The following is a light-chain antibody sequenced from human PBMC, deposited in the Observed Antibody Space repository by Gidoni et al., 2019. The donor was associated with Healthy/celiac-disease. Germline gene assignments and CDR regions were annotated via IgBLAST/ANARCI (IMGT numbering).Light chain of an antibody. CDR2: EVS. V-gene: IGLV2-14*01. CDR3: SSYTSSSTL. Sequence: QSALTKPASVSRSPGQSITSSCTGTSRYVGGYNYVSWYQQHPGKAPKLMIYEVSNRPSGVSNRFSGSKSGNTASLTISGLQAEDEADYYCSSYTSSSTLFGGGTKLTVL. CDR1: SRYVGGYNY. J-gene: IGLJ2*01.